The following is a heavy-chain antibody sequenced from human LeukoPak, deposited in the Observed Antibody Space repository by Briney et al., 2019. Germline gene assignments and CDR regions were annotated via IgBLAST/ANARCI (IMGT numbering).Heavy chain of an antibody. J-gene: IGHJ4*02. Sequence: GGSLRLSCAASGFTFSSYWMSWVRQAPGKGLEWVANIKQDGSEKYYVDSVKGRFTISRDNAKNSLHLQMNSLRAEDTAVYYCARSQRGYYYDSSGYPLGYWGQGTLVTVSS. V-gene: IGHV3-7*01. CDR1: GFTFSSYW. D-gene: IGHD3-22*01. CDR2: IKQDGSEK. CDR3: ARSQRGYYYDSSGYPLGY.